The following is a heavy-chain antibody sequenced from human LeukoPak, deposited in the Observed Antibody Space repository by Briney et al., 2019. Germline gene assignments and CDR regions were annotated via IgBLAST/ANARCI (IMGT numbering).Heavy chain of an antibody. V-gene: IGHV3-48*01. Sequence: GGSLRLPCVASGFHFRTYGMSWVRQAPGKGLEWVSYISSRSTIYYADSVKGRFTISRDNAKNSLYLQMNSLRAEDTAVYYCARDLSITGVGYYYYMDVWGKGTTVTVSS. D-gene: IGHD1-20*01. CDR1: GFHFRTYG. CDR3: ARDLSITGVGYYYYMDV. J-gene: IGHJ6*03. CDR2: ISSRSTI.